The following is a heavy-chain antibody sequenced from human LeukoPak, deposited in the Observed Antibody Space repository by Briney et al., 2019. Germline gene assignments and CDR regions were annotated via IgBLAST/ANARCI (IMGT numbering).Heavy chain of an antibody. J-gene: IGHJ4*02. CDR3: ARAYYYDSSGYYRAGGYYFDY. CDR2: INSDGSST. V-gene: IGHV3-74*01. D-gene: IGHD3-22*01. CDR1: GFTFSSYW. Sequence: PGGSLRLSCAASGFTFSSYWMHWVRQAPGKGLVWVSRINSDGSSTSYADSVKGRFTISRDNSKNTLYLQMNSLRAEDTAVYYCARAYYYDSSGYYRAGGYYFDYWGQGTLVTVSS.